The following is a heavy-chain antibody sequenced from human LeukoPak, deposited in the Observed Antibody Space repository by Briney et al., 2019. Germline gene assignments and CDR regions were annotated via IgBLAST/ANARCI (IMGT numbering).Heavy chain of an antibody. V-gene: IGHV3-30*02. CDR2: IRYDGSNK. CDR1: GFTFSSYG. D-gene: IGHD3-22*01. CDR3: AKNKYYYDSSAYLDY. J-gene: IGHJ4*02. Sequence: GGSLRLSCAASGFTFSSYGMHWDRQAPGKGLEWVAFIRYDGSNKYYADSVKGRFTISRDNSKNTLYLQMNSLRAEDTAVCYCAKNKYYYDSSAYLDYWGQGTLVTVSS.